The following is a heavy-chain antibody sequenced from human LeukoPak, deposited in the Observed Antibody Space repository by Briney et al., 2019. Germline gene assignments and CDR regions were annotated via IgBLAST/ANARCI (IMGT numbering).Heavy chain of an antibody. CDR1: GFTFSSYA. D-gene: IGHD2-15*01. V-gene: IGHV3-7*01. CDR2: IRQDGSEK. CDR3: ARGSWYY. Sequence: GGSLRLSCAASGFTFSSYAMSWVRQAPGKGLEWVANIRQDGSEKYYVDSVKGRFTISRDNAKNSLYLQMNSLRAEDTAVYYCARGSWYYWGQGTLVTVSS. J-gene: IGHJ4*02.